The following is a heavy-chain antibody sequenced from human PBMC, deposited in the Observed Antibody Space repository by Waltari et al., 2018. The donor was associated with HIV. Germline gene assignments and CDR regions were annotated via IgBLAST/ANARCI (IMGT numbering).Heavy chain of an antibody. D-gene: IGHD2-21*02. J-gene: IGHJ4*02. Sequence: QVQLVQSGGGVVQPGRSLRLSCAASGFTFSTYGVHWIRQAPGKGLEWVAVIWYDGSNKDYADSVKGRFTISRDNPKNTVSLQMNSLRAEDTATYYCAREALVTAGTFDYWGQGARVTVSS. V-gene: IGHV3-33*01. CDR1: GFTFSTYG. CDR2: IWYDGSNK. CDR3: AREALVTAGTFDY.